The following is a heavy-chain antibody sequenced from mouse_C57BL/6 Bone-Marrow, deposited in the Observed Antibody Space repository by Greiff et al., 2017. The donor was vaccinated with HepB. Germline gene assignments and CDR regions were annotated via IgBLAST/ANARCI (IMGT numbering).Heavy chain of an antibody. D-gene: IGHD2-3*01. CDR3: AGGYYGFAY. J-gene: IGHJ3*01. Sequence: VQLQQSGPELVKPGASVKISCKASGYAFSSSWMNWVKQRPGKGLEWIGRIYPGDGDTNYNGKFKGKATLTADKSSSTAYMQLSSLTSEDSAVYFCAGGYYGFAYWGQGTLVTVSA. CDR1: GYAFSSSW. V-gene: IGHV1-82*01. CDR2: IYPGDGDT.